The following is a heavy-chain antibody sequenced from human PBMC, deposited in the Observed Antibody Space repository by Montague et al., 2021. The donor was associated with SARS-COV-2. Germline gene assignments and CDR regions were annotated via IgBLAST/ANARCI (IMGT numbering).Heavy chain of an antibody. Sequence: SETLSLTCAVHGTSFSGYYWNWIRQPPGKGLEWIGEINHGGSTKYSPSLKSRLTISADTSKNQFSLKLTSVAAADTAVYYCARLRDGVVPSPILGVGPYYSYYYMDVWGRGTTV. D-gene: IGHD3-10*01. CDR3: ARLRDGVVPSPILGVGPYYSYYYMDV. V-gene: IGHV4-34*01. CDR2: INHGGST. J-gene: IGHJ6*03. CDR1: GTSFSGYY.